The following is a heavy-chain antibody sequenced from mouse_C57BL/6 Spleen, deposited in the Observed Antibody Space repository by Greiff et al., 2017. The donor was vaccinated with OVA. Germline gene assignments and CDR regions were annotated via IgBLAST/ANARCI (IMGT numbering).Heavy chain of an antibody. V-gene: IGHV5-4*03. Sequence: EVKVVESGGGLVKPGGSLKLSCAASGFTFSSYAMSWVRQTPEKRLEWVATISDGGSYTYYPDNVKGRFTISRDNAKNNLYLQMSHLKSEDTAMYYCASRSTMVTTDYYAMDYWGQGTSVTVSS. CDR1: GFTFSSYA. CDR3: ASRSTMVTTDYYAMDY. J-gene: IGHJ4*01. D-gene: IGHD2-2*01. CDR2: ISDGGSYT.